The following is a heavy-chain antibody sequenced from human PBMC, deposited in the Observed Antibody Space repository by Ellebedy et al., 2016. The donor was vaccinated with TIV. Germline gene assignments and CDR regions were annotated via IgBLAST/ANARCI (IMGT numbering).Heavy chain of an antibody. Sequence: GESLKISCAAWGFSFSNFWMSWVRQAPGKGLEWVAHIKTDGSETYYVDSVKGRFTISRANAKNALFLQMDGLGVDDSAVYYCVGFGVFNLWGQGAPVTVSS. V-gene: IGHV3-7*01. CDR2: IKTDGSET. CDR3: VGFGVFNL. D-gene: IGHD3-3*01. J-gene: IGHJ5*02. CDR1: GFSFSNFW.